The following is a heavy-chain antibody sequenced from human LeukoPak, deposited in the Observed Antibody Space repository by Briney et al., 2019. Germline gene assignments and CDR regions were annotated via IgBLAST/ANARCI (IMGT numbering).Heavy chain of an antibody. V-gene: IGHV3-23*01. CDR3: AKDTMNNGDGSGYYYPFDS. J-gene: IGHJ4*02. CDR1: GFTFIDSA. D-gene: IGHD3-22*01. CDR2: ISGHGHSA. Sequence: PGGCLRLSFSASGFTFIDSAMGWVRQAPGKRLEWVSAISGHGHSAFYADSVNGRFTISRDNSQNTVYLQMNSLRAEDRAVYYCAKDTMNNGDGSGYYYPFDSWGQGTLVTVSS.